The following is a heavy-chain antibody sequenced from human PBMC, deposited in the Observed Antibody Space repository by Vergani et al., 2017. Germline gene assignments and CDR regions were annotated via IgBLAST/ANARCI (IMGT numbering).Heavy chain of an antibody. CDR1: GGTFSSYA. CDR2: IIPILGIA. D-gene: IGHD6-19*01. V-gene: IGHV1-69*04. J-gene: IGHJ1*01. CDR3: ASDSSGWGFAEYFQH. Sequence: QVQLVQSGAEVKKPGSSVKVSCKASGGTFSSYAISWVRQAPGQGLEWMGRIIPILGIANYAQKFQGRVTITADKSTSTAYMELSSLRSEDTAVYYCASDSSGWGFAEYFQHWGQGTLVTVSS.